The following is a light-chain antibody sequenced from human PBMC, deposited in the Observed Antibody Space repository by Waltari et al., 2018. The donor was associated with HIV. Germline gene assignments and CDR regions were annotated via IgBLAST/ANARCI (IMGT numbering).Light chain of an antibody. CDR2: TAS. CDR3: QQYYTYPWT. V-gene: IGKV1-8*01. CDR1: QGISSY. J-gene: IGKJ1*01. Sequence: AIRMTQSPSSFSASTGDKVTITCRASQGISSYLAWYQQKPGKAPKLLIYTASTLQSGVPPRFSGSGSGTDFTLTIAYLQSEDFATYFCQQYYTYPWTFGQGTKVDI.